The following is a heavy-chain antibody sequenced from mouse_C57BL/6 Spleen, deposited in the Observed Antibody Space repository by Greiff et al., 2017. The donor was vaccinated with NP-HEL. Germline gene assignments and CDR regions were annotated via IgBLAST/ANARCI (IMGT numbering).Heavy chain of an antibody. V-gene: IGHV1-26*01. CDR1: GYTFTDYY. CDR2: INPNNGGT. Sequence: EVQLQQSGPELVKPGASVKISCKASGYTFTDYYMNWVKQSHGKSLEWIGDINPNNGGTSYNQKFKGKATLTVDKSSSTAYMELRSLTSEDSAVYYCARFGNPRYFDVWGTGTTVTVSS. CDR3: ARFGNPRYFDV. J-gene: IGHJ1*03. D-gene: IGHD2-1*01.